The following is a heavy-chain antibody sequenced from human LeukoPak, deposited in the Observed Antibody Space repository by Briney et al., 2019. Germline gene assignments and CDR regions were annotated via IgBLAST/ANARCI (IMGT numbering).Heavy chain of an antibody. Sequence: TGGSLRLSCAASGFTFSSYSMNWVRQAPGKGLEWVSSISSSSSYIYYADSVKGRFTISRDNAKNSLYLQMNSLRAEDTAVYYCAREVGATPFDCWGQGTLVTVSS. CDR2: ISSSSSYI. CDR3: AREVGATPFDC. D-gene: IGHD1-26*01. CDR1: GFTFSSYS. J-gene: IGHJ4*02. V-gene: IGHV3-21*01.